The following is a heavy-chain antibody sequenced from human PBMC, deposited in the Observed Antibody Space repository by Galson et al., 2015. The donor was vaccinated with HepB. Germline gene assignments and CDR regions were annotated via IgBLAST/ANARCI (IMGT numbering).Heavy chain of an antibody. J-gene: IGHJ4*02. Sequence: PALVKPTQTLTLTCTVSGFSLSAATMGVTWVRQPPGRPLDWLAHIFSNGAASYNTSLNSRLTVSKDSSKSQVVLTMTNMGPLDTATYFCVRMRPTGLYGSGTFLDFWGRGALVTVSS. CDR3: VRMRPTGLYGSGTFLDF. V-gene: IGHV2-26*01. CDR2: IFSNGAA. D-gene: IGHD3-10*01. CDR1: GFSLSAATMG.